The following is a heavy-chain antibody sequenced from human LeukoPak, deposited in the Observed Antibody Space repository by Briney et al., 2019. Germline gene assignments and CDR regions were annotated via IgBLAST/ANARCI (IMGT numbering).Heavy chain of an antibody. V-gene: IGHV4-39*01. CDR2: IYYST. D-gene: IGHD3-16*01. J-gene: IGHJ4*02. Sequence: SETLSLTCTVSGGSISSSTYYWGWIRQPPGKGLEWISHIYYSTYYNPSLKSRVTVSVHTSKNQFSLRRSSVTAADTAVYYCASIRRGGQTVPFAYWGQGTLVTVSS. CDR3: ASIRRGGQTVPFAY. CDR1: GGSISSSTYY.